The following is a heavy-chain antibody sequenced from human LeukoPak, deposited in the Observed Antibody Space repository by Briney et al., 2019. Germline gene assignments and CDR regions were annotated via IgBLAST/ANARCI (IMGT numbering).Heavy chain of an antibody. V-gene: IGHV3-21*04. Sequence: GGSLRLSCAASGFTFSSYSMNWVRQAPGKGLEWVSSISSSSSYIYYADSVKGRFTISRDNAKNSLYLQMNSLRAEDTAVYYCAIKGLLQPNGNAFDIWGQGTMVTVSS. J-gene: IGHJ3*02. CDR2: ISSSSSYI. D-gene: IGHD3-22*01. CDR3: AIKGLLQPNGNAFDI. CDR1: GFTFSSYS.